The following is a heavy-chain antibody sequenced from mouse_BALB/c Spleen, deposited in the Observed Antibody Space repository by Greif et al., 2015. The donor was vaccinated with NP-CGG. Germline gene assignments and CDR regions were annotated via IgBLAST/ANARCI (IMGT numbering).Heavy chain of an antibody. CDR1: GYTFTSYW. Sequence: VKLVESGAELAKPGASVKMSCKASGYTFTSYWMHWVKQRPGQGLEWIGCINPSTGYTEYNQKFKDKATLTADKSSSTAYMQLSSLTSEDSAVYYCARYYYAMDYWGQGTSVTVSS. V-gene: IGHV1-7*01. CDR3: ARYYYAMDY. J-gene: IGHJ4*01. CDR2: INPSTGYT.